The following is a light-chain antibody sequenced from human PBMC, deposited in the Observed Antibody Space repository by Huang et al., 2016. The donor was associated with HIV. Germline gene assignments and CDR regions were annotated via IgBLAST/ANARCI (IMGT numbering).Light chain of an antibody. V-gene: IGKV4-1*01. Sequence: DIVMTQSPDSLAVSLGERATINCKSGQSILYSSNNKNYLAWFQQKPGQPPKLLIYWASTRASGVPDRFSGSGSGTDFTLTISGLQADDVAVYYCQQYYTTPWTFGQGTKVEIK. CDR2: WAS. CDR3: QQYYTTPWT. CDR1: QSILYSSNNKNY. J-gene: IGKJ1*01.